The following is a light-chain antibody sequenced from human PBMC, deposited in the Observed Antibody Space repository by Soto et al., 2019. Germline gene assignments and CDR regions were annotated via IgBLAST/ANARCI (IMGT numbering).Light chain of an antibody. V-gene: IGLV2-14*01. CDR1: SSDVGGYNY. CDR3: SSYTSSSTRV. J-gene: IGLJ1*01. Sequence: QSALTQPASVSGSPGQSITISCTGTSSDVGGYNYVSWYQQHPGKAPKLMICEVSNRPSGVSNRFSGSKSGNTASLTISGLQAEDDADYYCSSYTSSSTRVFGTGTKLTVL. CDR2: EVS.